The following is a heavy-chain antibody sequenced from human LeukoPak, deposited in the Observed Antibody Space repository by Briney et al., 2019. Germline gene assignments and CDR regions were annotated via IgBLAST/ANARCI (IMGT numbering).Heavy chain of an antibody. Sequence: GTSLRLSCAASGFPFSNYAMHWVRQDPGKGLEWVAVIWYDGSDKYYGESLKGRFTISRDNSKNTLYLQMNSLRAEDSAVYYCARGPPGDFWTYDYYYYGMDVWGQGATVTVSS. D-gene: IGHD3/OR15-3a*01. CDR1: GFPFSNYA. CDR3: ARGPPGDFWTYDYYYYGMDV. V-gene: IGHV3-33*01. CDR2: IWYDGSDK. J-gene: IGHJ6*02.